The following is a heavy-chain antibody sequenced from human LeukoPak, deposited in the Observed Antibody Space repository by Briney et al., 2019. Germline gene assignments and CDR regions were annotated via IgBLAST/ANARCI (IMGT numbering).Heavy chain of an antibody. J-gene: IGHJ3*02. D-gene: IGHD3-3*01. CDR3: ARRASGYFEDAFDI. CDR2: ISSSGSTI. CDR1: GFTFSSYE. V-gene: IGHV3-48*03. Sequence: PGGSLRLSCAASGFTFSSYEMNWVRQAPGKGLEWVSYISSSGSTIYYADSVKGRFTISRDNAKNSLYLQMNSLRAEDTAVYYCARRASGYFEDAFDIWGQGTMVTVSS.